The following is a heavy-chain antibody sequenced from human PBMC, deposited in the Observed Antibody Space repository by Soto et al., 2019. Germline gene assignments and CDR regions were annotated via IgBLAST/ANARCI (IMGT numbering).Heavy chain of an antibody. D-gene: IGHD1-20*01. J-gene: IGHJ4*02. V-gene: IGHV3-7*05. CDR3: ARGNWYTVPTSNFDY. CDR1: GFTFSSYW. Sequence: GGSLRLSCAASGFTFSSYWMNWVRQAPGKGLEWVANIKEDGSGKYYVDSVKGRFTISRDDAKNSPYLQMDSLRAEDTAVYYCARGNWYTVPTSNFDYWGQGTLVTVSS. CDR2: IKEDGSGK.